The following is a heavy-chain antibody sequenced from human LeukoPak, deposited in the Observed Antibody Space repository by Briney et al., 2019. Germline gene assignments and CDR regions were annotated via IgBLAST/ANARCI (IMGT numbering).Heavy chain of an antibody. CDR3: ATGGKYSSSWYNFDY. V-gene: IGHV1-24*01. CDR2: FDPEDGET. CDR1: GYTLTELS. J-gene: IGHJ4*02. Sequence: ASVKVSCVVSGYTLTELSMHWVRQAPGKGLEWMGGFDPEDGETIYAQKFQGRVTMTEDTSTDTAYMELSSLRSEDTAVYYCATGGKYSSSWYNFDYWGQGTLVTVSS. D-gene: IGHD6-13*01.